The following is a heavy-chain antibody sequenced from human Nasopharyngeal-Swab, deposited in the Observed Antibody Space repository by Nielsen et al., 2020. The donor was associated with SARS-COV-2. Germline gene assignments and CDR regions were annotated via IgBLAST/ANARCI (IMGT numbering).Heavy chain of an antibody. D-gene: IGHD3-9*01. CDR3: SREGILTGYIYYYGMDV. CDR1: GCSFSDFA. J-gene: IGHJ6*02. Sequence: GESLKISCGSSGCSFSDFAMHWVRQASGKGPEWVGRIRSKANSYAKGYAESVKGRFTISRDDSKNTAYLQMNSLKTQDTAVYYCSREGILTGYIYYYGMDVWGQGTTVTVSS. V-gene: IGHV3-73*01. CDR2: IRSKANSYAK.